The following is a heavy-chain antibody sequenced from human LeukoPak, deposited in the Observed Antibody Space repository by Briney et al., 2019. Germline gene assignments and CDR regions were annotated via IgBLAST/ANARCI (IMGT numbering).Heavy chain of an antibody. CDR2: IYYSGST. J-gene: IGHJ4*02. V-gene: IGHV4-59*01. CDR1: GDSISSYY. Sequence: PSETLSPTCIVSGDSISSYYWSWIRQPPGKGLQWIGYIYYSGSTNYNPSLKSRVTISVDTSKNQFSLKLSSVTAADTAVYYCARTAGDCSSTSCYDYWGQGTLVTVSS. CDR3: ARTAGDCSSTSCYDY. D-gene: IGHD2-2*01.